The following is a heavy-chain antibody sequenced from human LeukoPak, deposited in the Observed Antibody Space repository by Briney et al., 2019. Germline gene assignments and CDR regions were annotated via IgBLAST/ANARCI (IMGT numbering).Heavy chain of an antibody. J-gene: IGHJ5*02. CDR3: ARAGSHCSSTSCYLGRNWFDP. V-gene: IGHV4-4*07. D-gene: IGHD2-2*01. Sequence: SETLSLACTVSGGSISSYYWSWIRQPAGKGLEWIGRIYTSGSTNYNPSLKSRVTMSVDTSKNQFSLKLSSVTAADTAVYYCARAGSHCSSTSCYLGRNWFDPWGQGTLVTVSS. CDR1: GGSISSYY. CDR2: IYTSGST.